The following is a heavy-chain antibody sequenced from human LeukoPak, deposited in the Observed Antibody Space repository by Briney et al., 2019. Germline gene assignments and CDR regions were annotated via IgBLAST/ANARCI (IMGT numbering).Heavy chain of an antibody. CDR3: ARDVDSSGYYYIMHAFDI. Sequence: ASVKVSCKASGYTFTSYGISWVRQAPGQGLEWMGWISAYNGNTNYAQKLQGGVTMTTDTSTGTAYMELRSLRSEDTAVYYCARDVDSSGYYYIMHAFDIWGQGTMVTVSS. CDR1: GYTFTSYG. V-gene: IGHV1-18*01. CDR2: ISAYNGNT. D-gene: IGHD3-22*01. J-gene: IGHJ3*02.